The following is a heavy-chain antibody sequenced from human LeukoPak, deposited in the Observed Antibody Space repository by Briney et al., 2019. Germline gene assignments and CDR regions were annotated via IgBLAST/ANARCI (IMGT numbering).Heavy chain of an antibody. Sequence: SETLSLTCAVYGGSFSGYYWSWIRQPPGKGLEWIGEINHSGSTNYNPSLKSRVTISVDTSKSQFSLKLSSVSAADSAVYYCARIGSRSMDVWGKGTTVTVSS. J-gene: IGHJ6*03. CDR2: INHSGST. V-gene: IGHV4-34*01. CDR1: GGSFSGYY. CDR3: ARIGSRSMDV.